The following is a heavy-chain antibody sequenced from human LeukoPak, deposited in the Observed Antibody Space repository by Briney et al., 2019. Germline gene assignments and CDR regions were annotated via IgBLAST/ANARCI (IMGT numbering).Heavy chain of an antibody. CDR1: GGSISSSSYY. V-gene: IGHV4-39*07. CDR2: IYYSGST. D-gene: IGHD4-23*01. CDR3: ASHLTTVVTPFVY. J-gene: IGHJ4*02. Sequence: SETLSLTCTVSGGSISSSSYYWGWIRQPPGKGLEWIGSIYYSGSTYYNPSLKSRVTISVDTSKNQFSLKLSSVTAADTAVYYCASHLTTVVTPFVYWGQGTLVTVSS.